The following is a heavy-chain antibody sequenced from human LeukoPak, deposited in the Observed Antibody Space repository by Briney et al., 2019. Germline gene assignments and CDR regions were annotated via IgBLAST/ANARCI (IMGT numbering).Heavy chain of an antibody. J-gene: IGHJ6*04. Sequence: SETLSLTCTVSGGSISSYYWSWIRQPPGKGLEWIGYIYYSGSTNYNPSLKSRVTISVGTSKNQFSLKLSSVTAADTAVYYCARDALSYGGYNYYYYGMDVWGKGTTVTVSS. D-gene: IGHD5-12*01. V-gene: IGHV4-59*01. CDR1: GGSISSYY. CDR2: IYYSGST. CDR3: ARDALSYGGYNYYYYGMDV.